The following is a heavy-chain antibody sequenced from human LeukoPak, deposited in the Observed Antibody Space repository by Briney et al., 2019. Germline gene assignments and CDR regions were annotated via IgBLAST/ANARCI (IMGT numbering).Heavy chain of an antibody. CDR2: ISAYNGNT. CDR1: GYTFTSYG. CDR3: ARDAARPFICGSCPGGDDY. J-gene: IGHJ4*02. Sequence: ASVKVSCKASGYTFTSYGISWVRQAPGQGLEWMGWISAYNGNTNYAQKLQGRVTMTTDTSTSTAYMELRSLRSDDETVYYCARDAARPFICGSCPGGDDYWGQGTLVTVSS. V-gene: IGHV1-18*01. D-gene: IGHD2-15*01.